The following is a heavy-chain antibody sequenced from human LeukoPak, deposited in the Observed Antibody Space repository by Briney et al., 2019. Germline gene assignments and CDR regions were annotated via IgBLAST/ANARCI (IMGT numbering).Heavy chain of an antibody. CDR3: ARADAFGGVIVDDDAFDI. CDR2: ISAYNGNT. CDR1: GGTFSSYA. J-gene: IGHJ3*02. Sequence: ASVKVSCKASGGTFSSYAISWVRQAPGQGLEWMGWISAYNGNTNYAQKLQGRVTMTTDTSTSTAYMELRSLRSDDTAVYYCARADAFGGVIVDDDAFDIWGQGTMVTVSS. V-gene: IGHV1-18*01. D-gene: IGHD3-16*02.